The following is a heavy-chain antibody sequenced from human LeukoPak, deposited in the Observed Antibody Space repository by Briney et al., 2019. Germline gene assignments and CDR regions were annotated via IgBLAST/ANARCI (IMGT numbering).Heavy chain of an antibody. V-gene: IGHV4-39*01. CDR2: LYFDGST. J-gene: IGHJ4*02. D-gene: IGHD3-3*02. CDR1: GGSIITGSYD. CDR3: ESTTIFGVVISATNF. Sequence: PSETLSLTCTVSGGSIITGSYDWGWIRQPPGKGLEWIGSLYFDGSTHYNPSLKSRVTISVDPPKNQFSLKLNSVTAADTAVYYCESTTIFGVVISATNFWGQGTLVTVSS.